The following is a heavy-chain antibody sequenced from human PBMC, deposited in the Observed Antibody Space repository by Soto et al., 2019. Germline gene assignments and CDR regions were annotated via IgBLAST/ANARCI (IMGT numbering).Heavy chain of an antibody. J-gene: IGHJ3*02. D-gene: IGHD6-6*01. CDR1: GGSVSSGSYY. CDR3: ARGQGGAARAGIGAFDI. CDR2: IYYSGST. V-gene: IGHV4-61*01. Sequence: SETLSLTCTVSGGSVSSGSYYWSWIRQPPGKGLEWIGYIYYSGSTNYNPSLKSRVTISVDTSKNQFSLKLSSVTAADTAVYYCARGQGGAARAGIGAFDIWGQGTMVTVSS.